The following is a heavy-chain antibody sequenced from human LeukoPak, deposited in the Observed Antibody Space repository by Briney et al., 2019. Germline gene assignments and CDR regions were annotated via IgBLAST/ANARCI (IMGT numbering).Heavy chain of an antibody. V-gene: IGHV3-48*01. J-gene: IGHJ6*03. D-gene: IGHD6-13*01. Sequence: GGSLRLSCAASGFTFSRYSMNWVRQAPGKGLEWVSYITSSSSSMYYADSVRGRFTISRDNAENSLYLQMSSLRAEDTAVYYCARGLQQLVRGFNYYFMDVWGKGTTVTVSS. CDR1: GFTFSRYS. CDR2: ITSSSSSM. CDR3: ARGLQQLVRGFNYYFMDV.